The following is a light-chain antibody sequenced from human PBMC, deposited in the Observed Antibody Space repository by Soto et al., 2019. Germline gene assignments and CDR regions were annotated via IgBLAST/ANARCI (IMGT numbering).Light chain of an antibody. CDR1: SSNIGSNY. V-gene: IGLV1-47*01. CDR2: RNN. J-gene: IGLJ1*01. Sequence: QSVLTQPPSASGTPGQRVTISWSGSSSNIGSNYVYWYQQLPGTAPKLLIYRNNQRPSGVPDRFSGSKSGTSASLAISGLRSEDEADYYCAAWDDSLSGRYVFGTGTNLTVL. CDR3: AAWDDSLSGRYV.